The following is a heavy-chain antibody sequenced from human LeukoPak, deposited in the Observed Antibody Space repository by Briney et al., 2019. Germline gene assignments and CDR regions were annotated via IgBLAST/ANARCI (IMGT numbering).Heavy chain of an antibody. CDR1: GYTFTSYY. V-gene: IGHV1-46*01. D-gene: IGHD6-13*01. Sequence: ASVKVSCKASGYTFTSYYMHWVRQAPGQGLEWMGIINPSGGSTSYAQKFQGRVTMTRDTSTSTVYMELSSLRSEVTAVYYCAGDRPPPAAPRAFDIWGQGTMVTVSS. CDR3: AGDRPPPAAPRAFDI. CDR2: INPSGGST. J-gene: IGHJ3*02.